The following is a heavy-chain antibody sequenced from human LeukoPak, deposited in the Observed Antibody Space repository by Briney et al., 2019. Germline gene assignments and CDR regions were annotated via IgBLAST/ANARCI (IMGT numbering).Heavy chain of an antibody. Sequence: SETLSLTCAVYGGSFSGYYWSWIRQPPGKGLEWIGEINHSGSTNYNPSLESRVTISVDTSKNQFSLKLSSVTAADTAVYYCARGGRQGDYWGQGTLVTVSS. CDR2: INHSGST. CDR1: GGSFSGYY. D-gene: IGHD1-26*01. J-gene: IGHJ4*02. V-gene: IGHV4-34*01. CDR3: ARGGRQGDY.